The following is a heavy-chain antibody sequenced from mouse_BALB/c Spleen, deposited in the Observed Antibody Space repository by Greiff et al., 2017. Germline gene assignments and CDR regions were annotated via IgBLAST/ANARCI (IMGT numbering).Heavy chain of an antibody. D-gene: IGHD1-1*01. Sequence: EVQRVESGAELVKPGASVKLSCTASGFNIKDTYMHWVKQRPEQGLEWIGRIDPANGNTKYDPKFQGKATITADTSSNTAYLQLSSLTSEDTAVYYCASRYYGSSHYYAMDYWGQGTSVTVSS. CDR3: ASRYYGSSHYYAMDY. J-gene: IGHJ4*01. CDR2: IDPANGNT. V-gene: IGHV14-3*02. CDR1: GFNIKDTY.